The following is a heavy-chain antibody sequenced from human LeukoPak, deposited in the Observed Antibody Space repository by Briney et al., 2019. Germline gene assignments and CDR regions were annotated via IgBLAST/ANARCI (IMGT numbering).Heavy chain of an antibody. D-gene: IGHD2-21*01. Sequence: GESLKISCKGSGYSFTSYWIGWVRQMPGKGLEWMGIIYPGDSDTRYSPSFQGQVTISADKSISTAYLQWSSLKASDTAMYYCARAVLSTSLWWWPNWFDPWGRGTLVTVSS. CDR3: ARAVLSTSLWWWPNWFDP. CDR1: GYSFTSYW. V-gene: IGHV5-51*01. J-gene: IGHJ5*02. CDR2: IYPGDSDT.